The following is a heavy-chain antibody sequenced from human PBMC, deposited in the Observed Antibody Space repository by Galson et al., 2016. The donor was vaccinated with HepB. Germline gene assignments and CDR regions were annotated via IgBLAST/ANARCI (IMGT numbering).Heavy chain of an antibody. CDR1: GFSVSNND. Sequence: SLRLSCAASGFSVSNNDASWVRQAPGKGLEWVSVSYSGGRTCYADPGKGRFTVSRDDSQNKLYLQMNSLRVEDTAVYYCAREGCINGVCHLDGFDVWGQGTMVTVSS. CDR2: SYSGGRT. CDR3: AREGCINGVCHLDGFDV. V-gene: IGHV3-53*01. D-gene: IGHD2-8*01. J-gene: IGHJ3*01.